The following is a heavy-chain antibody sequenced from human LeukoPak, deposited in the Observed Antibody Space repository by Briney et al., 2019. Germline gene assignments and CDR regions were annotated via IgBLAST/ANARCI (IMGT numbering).Heavy chain of an antibody. CDR1: GFALSSHW. CDR2: VNRDGSET. CDR3: ARNNGMDV. V-gene: IGHV3-7*03. Sequence: GGSLRPSCAASGFALSSHWMTWVRQVPGRGPEWVASVNRDGSETYYLDSVKGRFTISKDNAKNSLYLQMNSLRAEDTALYHCARNNGMDVWGQGTTVIVSS. J-gene: IGHJ6*02.